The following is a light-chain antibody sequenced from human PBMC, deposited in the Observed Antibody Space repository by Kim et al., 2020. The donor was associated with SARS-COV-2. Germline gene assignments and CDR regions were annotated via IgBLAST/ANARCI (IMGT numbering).Light chain of an antibody. J-gene: IGLJ2*01. CDR2: SNN. V-gene: IGLV1-47*02. CDR1: NSNIGSNS. Sequence: ELTQPPSASGTPGQRVTISCSGSNSNIGSNSVNWYQQLPGTAPKLLILSNNQRPSGVPDRFSGSKSGTSASLAIIGLRAEDEAGYYCAAWDDSLSNLVFGGGTKVTVL. CDR3: AAWDDSLSNLV.